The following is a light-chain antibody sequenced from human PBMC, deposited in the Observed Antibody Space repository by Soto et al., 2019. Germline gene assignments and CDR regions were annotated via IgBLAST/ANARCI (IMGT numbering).Light chain of an antibody. V-gene: IGLV2-14*03. Sequence: QSALTQPASVSGSPGQSITISCTGTSSDVGGYNFVSWYQQHPGKAPRLLIYDVTDRPSGVSNRFSGSKSGNTASLTISGLQAEDEAYYYCGSYPSSISSRVFGTGTKVTVL. CDR2: DVT. CDR3: GSYPSSISSRV. J-gene: IGLJ1*01. CDR1: SSDVGGYNF.